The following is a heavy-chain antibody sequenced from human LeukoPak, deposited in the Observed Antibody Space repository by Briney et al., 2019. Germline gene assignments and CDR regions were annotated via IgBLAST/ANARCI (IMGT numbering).Heavy chain of an antibody. D-gene: IGHD3-16*01. CDR1: GYTFTSYG. J-gene: IGHJ3*02. CDR3: ARDVLNMITFGDPNAFDI. Sequence: ASVKVSCKASGYTFTSYGISWVRQAPGQGLEWMGWISAYNGNTNYAQKLQGRVTMTTDTSTSTAYMELRSLRSDDTAVYYCARDVLNMITFGDPNAFDIWGQGTMVTVSS. CDR2: ISAYNGNT. V-gene: IGHV1-18*01.